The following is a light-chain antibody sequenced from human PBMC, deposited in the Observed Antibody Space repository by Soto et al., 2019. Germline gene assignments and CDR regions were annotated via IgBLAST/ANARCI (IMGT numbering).Light chain of an antibody. CDR2: EVA. CDR3: SSYTTSVTLV. Sequence: QSALTQPASVSGSPGQSITISCTGTSTDPATYDLVSWYQQHPGKAPQLIIYEVAKRPSGVSARFSGSQSGDTASLTISGLQAADEAYYHCSSYTTSVTLVFGGGTKLTVL. CDR1: STDPATYDL. V-gene: IGLV2-14*02. J-gene: IGLJ2*01.